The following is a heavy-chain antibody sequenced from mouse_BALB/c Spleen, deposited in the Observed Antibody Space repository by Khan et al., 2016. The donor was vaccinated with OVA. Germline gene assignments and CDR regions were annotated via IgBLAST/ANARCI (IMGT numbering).Heavy chain of an antibody. V-gene: IGHV3-2*02. CDR1: GYSITSDYA. Sequence: EVQLQESGPGLVKPSQSLSLTCTVTGYSITSDYAWNWIRQFPGNKLEWIGYISYSGRTSYNPSLKSRISITRDTSTNQFFLQLNSVTTEDTATYYCARAVTITTVVATDFDYWGQGTTLTVSS. CDR3: ARAVTITTVVATDFDY. J-gene: IGHJ2*01. D-gene: IGHD1-1*01. CDR2: ISYSGRT.